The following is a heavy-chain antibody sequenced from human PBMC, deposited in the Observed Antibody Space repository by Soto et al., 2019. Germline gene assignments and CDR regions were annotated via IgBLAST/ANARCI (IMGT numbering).Heavy chain of an antibody. D-gene: IGHD6-13*01. CDR2: ISAYNGNT. Sequence: ASFKFPSKASGSTFTSYGISWVRQAPGQGLEWMGWISAYNGNTNYAQKLQGRVTMTTDTSTSTAYMELRSLRSDDTAVYYCARDRIIEAAFHFDYWGQGTMVTVSS. J-gene: IGHJ4*02. CDR1: GSTFTSYG. V-gene: IGHV1-18*04. CDR3: ARDRIIEAAFHFDY.